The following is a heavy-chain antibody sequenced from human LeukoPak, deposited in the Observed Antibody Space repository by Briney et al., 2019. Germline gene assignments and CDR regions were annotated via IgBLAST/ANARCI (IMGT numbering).Heavy chain of an antibody. V-gene: IGHV3-21*01. CDR3: ARAGDIVVVPAATNTDYYMDV. J-gene: IGHJ6*03. CDR1: GFTFSSYS. CDR2: ISSSSSYI. D-gene: IGHD2-2*01. Sequence: GGSLRLSCAASGFTFSSYSMNWVRQAPGKGLEWVSSISSSSSYIYYADSMKGRFTISRDNAKNSLYLQMNSLRAEDTAVYYCARAGDIVVVPAATNTDYYMDVWGKGTTVTVSS.